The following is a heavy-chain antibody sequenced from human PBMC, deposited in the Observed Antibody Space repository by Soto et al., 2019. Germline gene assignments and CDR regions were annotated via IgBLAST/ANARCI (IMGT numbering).Heavy chain of an antibody. CDR2: IYYSGST. V-gene: IGHV4-31*03. Sequence: QVQLQESGPGLVKPSQTLSLTCSVSGYSMRIGGYYWSWIRQLPGKGLEWTGYIYYSGSTNYNPSGKSRVTVSVDTSKNQFSLRLSSVTAADTAVYYCARGEGSGRARDWFDTWGQGTRVTVSS. D-gene: IGHD3-10*01. J-gene: IGHJ5*02. CDR1: GYSMRIGGYY. CDR3: ARGEGSGRARDWFDT.